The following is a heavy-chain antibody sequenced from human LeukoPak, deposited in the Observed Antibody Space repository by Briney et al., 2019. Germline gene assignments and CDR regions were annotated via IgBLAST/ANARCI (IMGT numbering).Heavy chain of an antibody. D-gene: IGHD6-13*01. CDR3: AREAAAGTFYFDY. CDR1: GDSISNYY. Sequence: TSETLSLTCIVSGDSISNYYWSWIRQPAGKGLEWIGRIYTSGSTNYNPSLKSRVTMSVDTSKNQFSLKLSSVTAADTAVYCCAREAAAGTFYFDYWGQGTLVTVSS. CDR2: IYTSGST. J-gene: IGHJ4*02. V-gene: IGHV4-4*07.